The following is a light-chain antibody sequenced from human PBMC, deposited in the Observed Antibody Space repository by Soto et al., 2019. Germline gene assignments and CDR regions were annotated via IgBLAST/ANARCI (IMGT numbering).Light chain of an antibody. J-gene: IGKJ1*01. CDR2: GAS. CDR1: QSISTG. Sequence: DIQMTQSPSTLSSSVGDRVTITCRASQSISTGLAWYQQKPGKAPNLLIYGASTLESGVPSRFSGSGSGTEFTLTISSLQPDDFATYYCQHYSTVWAFGQGTKVDIK. V-gene: IGKV1-5*01. CDR3: QHYSTVWA.